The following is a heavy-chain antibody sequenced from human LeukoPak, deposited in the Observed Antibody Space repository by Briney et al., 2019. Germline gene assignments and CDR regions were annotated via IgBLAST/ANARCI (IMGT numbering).Heavy chain of an antibody. CDR3: ARSNVAADY. Sequence: GGSLRLSCAVSGFSFSDYSMSCVRQAAGKGLEWVSSISSSSLYIYYADSVKGRFTISRDNSKNSLYLQMNSLRAEDTAVYYCARSNVAADYWGQGTLVTVSS. CDR2: ISSSSLYI. CDR1: GFSFSDYS. J-gene: IGHJ4*02. D-gene: IGHD6-13*01. V-gene: IGHV3-21*01.